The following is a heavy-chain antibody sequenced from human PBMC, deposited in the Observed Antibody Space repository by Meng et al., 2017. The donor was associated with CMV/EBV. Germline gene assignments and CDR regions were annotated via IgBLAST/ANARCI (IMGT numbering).Heavy chain of an antibody. D-gene: IGHD1-7*01. CDR3: ARDGNYHGV. Sequence: VQLVESGGSLIQPGGSLRLSCAASGFTVSNNYMRWFRQAPGKGLEWVSLIYSEGTTDYADSVKGRFTISRDNSKNTLYLQMNSLRAEDTAVYYCARDGNYHGVWGQGTLVTVSS. CDR1: GFTVSNNY. CDR2: IYSEGTT. J-gene: IGHJ4*02. V-gene: IGHV3-53*01.